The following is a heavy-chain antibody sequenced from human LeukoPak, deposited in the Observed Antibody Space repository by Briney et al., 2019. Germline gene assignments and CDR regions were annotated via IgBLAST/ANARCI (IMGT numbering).Heavy chain of an antibody. CDR3: AKDRQNYYRSGYYFDY. CDR1: GFTFSSYV. J-gene: IGHJ4*02. CDR2: ISGSGGST. D-gene: IGHD3-10*01. V-gene: IGHV3-23*01. Sequence: GGSLRLSCAASGFTFSSYVMIWVRQAPGKGLEWVSSISGSGGSTYYADFVKGRFTIFRDVSKNTLYLEMNSLRAEDTAVCYCAKDRQNYYRSGYYFDYWGQGTLVTVSS.